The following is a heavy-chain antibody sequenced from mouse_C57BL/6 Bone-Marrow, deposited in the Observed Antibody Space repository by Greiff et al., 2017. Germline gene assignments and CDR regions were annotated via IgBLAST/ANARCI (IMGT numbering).Heavy chain of an antibody. J-gene: IGHJ3*01. Sequence: EVQLLESGAELVRPGASVKLSCTASGYNINDDYMPWVKQRPEQGLEWIGWIDPENGDTDYASKFQGKATLTADPSSNTAYLQLSSLASEDNAVYYCTTGYGYGIDYWGQGTLVTVSA. CDR2: IDPENGDT. V-gene: IGHV14-4*01. CDR3: TTGYGYGIDY. D-gene: IGHD2-2*01. CDR1: GYNINDDY.